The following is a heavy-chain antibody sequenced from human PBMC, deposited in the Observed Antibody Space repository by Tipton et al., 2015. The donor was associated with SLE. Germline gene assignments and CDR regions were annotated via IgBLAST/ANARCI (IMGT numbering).Heavy chain of an antibody. J-gene: IGHJ4*02. CDR1: GGSFSGYC. V-gene: IGHV4-31*11. CDR2: IYYSGST. Sequence: TLSLTCAVYGGSFSGYCWSWIRQHPGKGLEWLGYIYYSGSTYYNPSLKSRVTISADTSKNQFSLKLSSVTAADTAVYYCARHAGGSSWPYFDYWGQGTLVTVSS. D-gene: IGHD6-13*01. CDR3: ARHAGGSSWPYFDY.